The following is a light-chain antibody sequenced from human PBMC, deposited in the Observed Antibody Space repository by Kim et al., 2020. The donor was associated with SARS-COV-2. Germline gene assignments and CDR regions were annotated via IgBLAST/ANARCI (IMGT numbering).Light chain of an antibody. V-gene: IGKV1-5*01. CDR1: QSISSW. J-gene: IGKJ4*01. CDR3: QQYNSYSPPA. CDR2: DAS. Sequence: IQMTQSPSTLSASVGDRVTITCRASQSISSWLAWYQQKPGKAPKILIYDASSLESGVPSRFSGSGSGTEFTLTISSLQPDDVATYYCQQYNSYSPPAFGGGTKVEIK.